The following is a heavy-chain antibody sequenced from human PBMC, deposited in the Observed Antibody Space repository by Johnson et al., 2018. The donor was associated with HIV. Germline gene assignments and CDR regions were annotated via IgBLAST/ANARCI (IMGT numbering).Heavy chain of an antibody. CDR3: TTTTFIKATGGTRPLDI. Sequence: VQLVESGGGVVQPGRSLRLSCAASGFTFSNYAIHWVRQAPGKGLEWVGRTRNKANSYITEYAASVKGRFSISRDDSTNTLFLQMNSLKTEDTAVYYCTTTTFIKATGGTRPLDIWGQGTMVTVSS. D-gene: IGHD2-8*02. CDR2: TRNKANSYIT. V-gene: IGHV3-72*01. CDR1: GFTFSNYA. J-gene: IGHJ3*02.